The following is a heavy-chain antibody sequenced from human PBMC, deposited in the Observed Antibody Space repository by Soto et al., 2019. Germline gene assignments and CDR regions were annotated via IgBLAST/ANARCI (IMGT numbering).Heavy chain of an antibody. J-gene: IGHJ3*02. D-gene: IGHD3-10*01. CDR1: GDSIIRSF. CDR3: ARGAGDVAGPDSFDI. CDR2: ISDSGVT. Sequence: QVQLQESGPRLVKSSETLSLVCSVSGDSIIRSFWGWIRQSPGKGLQYIGYISDSGVTDYDPSLKRRVTISVNTSRNQYSLKLTSVTAADTAVYYCARGAGDVAGPDSFDIWGQGTMVTVSS. V-gene: IGHV4-59*01.